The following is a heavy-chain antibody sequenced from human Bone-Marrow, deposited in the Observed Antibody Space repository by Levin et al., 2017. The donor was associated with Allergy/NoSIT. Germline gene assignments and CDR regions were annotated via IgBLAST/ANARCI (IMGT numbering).Heavy chain of an antibody. Sequence: GGSLRLSCAASGFTFSSYAMHWVRQAPGKGLEWVAAISYDGSTKYYADSVKGRFTISRDNSKNTLYLQMNSLRAEDTAVYYCARSRYCSSTSCYKRTDNYGMDAWGHGTTVTVSS. CDR1: GFTFSSYA. CDR2: ISYDGSTK. V-gene: IGHV3-30*04. D-gene: IGHD2-2*02. CDR3: ARSRYCSSTSCYKRTDNYGMDA. J-gene: IGHJ6*02.